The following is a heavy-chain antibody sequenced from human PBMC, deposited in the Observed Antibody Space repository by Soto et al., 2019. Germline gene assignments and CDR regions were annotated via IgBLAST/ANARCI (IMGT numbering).Heavy chain of an antibody. CDR3: ERDRYSSGWYDLDY. V-gene: IGHV3-33*01. D-gene: IGHD6-19*01. Sequence: QVQLVESGGGVVQPGRSLRLSCAASGFTFSSYGMHWVRQAPGKGLGWVAVIWYDGSNKYYADSVKGRFTISRDNSKNTLYLQMNSLRVEDTAVYYCERDRYSSGWYDLDYWGQGTLVTVSS. J-gene: IGHJ4*02. CDR1: GFTFSSYG. CDR2: IWYDGSNK.